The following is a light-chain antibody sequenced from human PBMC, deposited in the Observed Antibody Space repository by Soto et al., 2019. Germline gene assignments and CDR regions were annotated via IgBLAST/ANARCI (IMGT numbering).Light chain of an antibody. J-gene: IGLJ2*01. CDR3: TSFTSITTVV. Sequence: QSVLTQPASVSGSPGQSITISCTGTSNDVGGYKYVSWYQQHPGKAPKLMIYEVNNRPSGVSNRFSGSKSGNTASLTISGLQAADEADYYCTSFTSITTVVFGGGTKVTVL. CDR1: SNDVGGYKY. CDR2: EVN. V-gene: IGLV2-14*01.